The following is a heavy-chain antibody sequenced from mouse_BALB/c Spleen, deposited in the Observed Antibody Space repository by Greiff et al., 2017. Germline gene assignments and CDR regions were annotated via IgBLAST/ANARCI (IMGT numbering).Heavy chain of an antibody. Sequence: DVKLVESGGGLVQPKGSLKLSCAASGFTFNTYAMNWVRQAPGTGLEWVARIRSKSNNYATYYADSVKDRCTISRDESQSMLYLQMNNLKTEDTAMYYCVTLDYWGQGTTRTVSS. J-gene: IGHJ2*01. CDR2: IRSKSNNYAT. V-gene: IGHV10-1*02. CDR1: GFTFNTYA. CDR3: VTLDY.